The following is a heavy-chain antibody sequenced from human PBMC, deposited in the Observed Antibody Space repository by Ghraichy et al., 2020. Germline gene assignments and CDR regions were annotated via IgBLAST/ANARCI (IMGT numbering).Heavy chain of an antibody. CDR1: GFTFSSYA. Sequence: GESLRLSCAASGFTFSSYAMSWVRQAPGKGLEWVSAISGSGGSTYYADSVKGRFTISRDNSKNTLYLQMNSLRAEDTAVYYCAKSGGYCSSTSCYTGTVYFDYWGQGTLVTVSS. V-gene: IGHV3-23*01. J-gene: IGHJ4*02. CDR2: ISGSGGST. D-gene: IGHD2-2*02. CDR3: AKSGGYCSSTSCYTGTVYFDY.